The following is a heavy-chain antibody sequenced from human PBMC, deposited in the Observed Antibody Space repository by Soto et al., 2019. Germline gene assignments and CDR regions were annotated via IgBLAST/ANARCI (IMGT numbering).Heavy chain of an antibody. J-gene: IGHJ4*02. CDR3: ARDLGRSGYLEGGDY. D-gene: IGHD3-3*01. CDR1: GFTFSSYG. Sequence: GGSLRLSCAASGFTFSSYGMHWVRQAPGKGLEWVAVIWYDGSNKYYADSVKGRFTISRDNSKNTLYLQMNSLRAEDTAVYYCARDLGRSGYLEGGDYWGQGTLVTVSS. V-gene: IGHV3-33*01. CDR2: IWYDGSNK.